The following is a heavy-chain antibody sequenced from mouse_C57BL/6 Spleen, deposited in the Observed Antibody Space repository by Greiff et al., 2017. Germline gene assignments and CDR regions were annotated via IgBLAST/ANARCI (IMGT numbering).Heavy chain of an antibody. J-gene: IGHJ2*01. D-gene: IGHD4-1*01. V-gene: IGHV1-15*01. Sequence: QVQLQESGAELVRPGASVTLSCKASGYTFTGYGMHWVKQTPGHGLEWIGAIDPETGGTAYNQKFKGKDILTADKSSSTAYMELRSLTSEDSAVYYCTRDWDEGCFDYWGQGTTLTVSS. CDR1: GYTFTGYG. CDR2: IDPETGGT. CDR3: TRDWDEGCFDY.